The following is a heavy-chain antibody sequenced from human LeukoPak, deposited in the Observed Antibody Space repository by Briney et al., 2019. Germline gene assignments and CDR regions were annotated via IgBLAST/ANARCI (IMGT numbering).Heavy chain of an antibody. J-gene: IGHJ6*02. CDR1: GFTVSSNY. Sequence: SGGSLRLSCAASGFTVSSNYMSWVRQAPGKGLEWVSVIYSGGSPYYADSVKGRFTISRHNSKNTLYLQMNSLRAEDTAVYYCARRGIAAAGLDYYYGMDVWGQGTTVTVSS. CDR3: ARRGIAAAGLDYYYGMDV. CDR2: IYSGGSP. V-gene: IGHV3-53*04. D-gene: IGHD6-13*01.